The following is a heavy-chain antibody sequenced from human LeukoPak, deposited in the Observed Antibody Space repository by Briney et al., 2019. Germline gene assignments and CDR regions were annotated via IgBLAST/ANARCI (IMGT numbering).Heavy chain of an antibody. CDR1: GFSVSNNY. D-gene: IGHD7-27*01. Sequence: GGSLRLSCAASGFSVSNNYTSWVRQAPGKGLEWVSVIYTGGSTYYAESVRDRFTISRDKSKNTLYLQMNTLRAEDTAVYYCARDRPDWGLASDYWGQGTLVTVSS. J-gene: IGHJ4*02. CDR3: ARDRPDWGLASDY. V-gene: IGHV3-66*01. CDR2: IYTGGST.